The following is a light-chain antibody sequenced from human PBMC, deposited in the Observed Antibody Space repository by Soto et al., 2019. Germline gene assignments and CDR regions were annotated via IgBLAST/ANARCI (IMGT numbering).Light chain of an antibody. J-gene: IGKJ1*01. Sequence: DIQMTQSPSTLSGSVGDRVTLTCRASQTISSWLAWYQQKPGNAPKLLIYKASTLKSGVPSRFSGSGSGTEFTLTISSLQPDDFATYYCQHYNSYSEAFGQGTKVELK. V-gene: IGKV1-5*03. CDR2: KAS. CDR1: QTISSW. CDR3: QHYNSYSEA.